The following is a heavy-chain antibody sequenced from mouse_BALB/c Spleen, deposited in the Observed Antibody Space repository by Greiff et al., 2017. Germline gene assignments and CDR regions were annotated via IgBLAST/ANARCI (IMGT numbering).Heavy chain of an antibody. CDR3: AKQGYYGSSRYFDV. Sequence: VQLVESGPGLVAPSQSLSITCTVSGFSLTDYGVSWIRQPPGKGLEWLGVIWGGGSTYYNSALKSRLSISKDNSKSQVFLKMNSLQTDDTAMYYCAKQGYYGSSRYFDVWGAGTTVTVSS. CDR2: IWGGGST. D-gene: IGHD1-1*01. V-gene: IGHV2-6-5*01. J-gene: IGHJ1*01. CDR1: GFSLTDYG.